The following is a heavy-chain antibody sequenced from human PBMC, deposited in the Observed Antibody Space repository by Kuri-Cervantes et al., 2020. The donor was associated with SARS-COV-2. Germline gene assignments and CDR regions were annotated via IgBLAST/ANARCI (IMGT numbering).Heavy chain of an antibody. CDR3: TRYDFWSGYYGYMDV. CDR2: IRSKAYGGTT. Sequence: GGSLRLSCTASGFTFGDYAMSWVRQAPGKGLEWVGSIRSKAYGGTTEYAASVKGGFTISRDDSKSIAYLQMNSLKTEDTAVYYCTRYDFWSGYYGYMDVWGKGTTVTVSS. V-gene: IGHV3-49*04. D-gene: IGHD3-3*01. CDR1: GFTFGDYA. J-gene: IGHJ6*03.